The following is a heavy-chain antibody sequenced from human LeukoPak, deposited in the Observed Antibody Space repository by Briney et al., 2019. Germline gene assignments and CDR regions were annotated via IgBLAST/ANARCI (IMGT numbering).Heavy chain of an antibody. J-gene: IGHJ4*02. CDR3: ATGGEQYYDY. D-gene: IGHD1/OR15-1a*01. CDR2: ILYDGSNK. Sequence: GRSLRLSCAASGFTFSSYIMHWVRQAPGKGLEWVAVILYDGSNKYYADSVKGRFTISRDNSKNALYLQMSSLSAEDTAVYYCATGGEQYYDYWGQGTLVTVSS. V-gene: IGHV3-30-3*01. CDR1: GFTFSSYI.